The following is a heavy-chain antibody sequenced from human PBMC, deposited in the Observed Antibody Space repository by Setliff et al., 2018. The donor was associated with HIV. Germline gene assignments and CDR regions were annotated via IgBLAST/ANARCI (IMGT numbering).Heavy chain of an antibody. Sequence: SETLSLTCTVSGGSISSSSYYWGWIRQPPGKGLEWIGEINHSGITNYNPSLKSRLSVSLDTSRNQFSLKLTSVTAADTAIYYCARYHIGGIQYFQHWGQGALVTVSS. V-gene: IGHV4-39*07. D-gene: IGHD2-21*01. CDR3: ARYHIGGIQYFQH. CDR1: GGSISSSSYY. J-gene: IGHJ1*01. CDR2: INHSGIT.